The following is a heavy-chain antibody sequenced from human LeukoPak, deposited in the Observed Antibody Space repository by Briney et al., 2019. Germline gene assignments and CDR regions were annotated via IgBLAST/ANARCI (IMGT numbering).Heavy chain of an antibody. Sequence: ASVKVSCKASGYTFTSYAMHWVRQAPGHRLEWMGWINAGNGNTKYSQKVQGRDTITRDTSASTAYMVLSSLRSEDTAMYFCVRGPPRLNWFDPWGQGTLVTVSS. D-gene: IGHD6-25*01. CDR2: INAGNGNT. V-gene: IGHV1-3*01. J-gene: IGHJ5*02. CDR1: GYTFTSYA. CDR3: VRGPPRLNWFDP.